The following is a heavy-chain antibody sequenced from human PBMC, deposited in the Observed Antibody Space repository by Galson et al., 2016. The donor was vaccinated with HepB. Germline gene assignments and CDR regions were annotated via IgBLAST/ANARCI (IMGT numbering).Heavy chain of an antibody. D-gene: IGHD2-2*01. CDR1: GYSISSGYF. CDR2: IFQSGNT. J-gene: IGHJ4*02. V-gene: IGHV4-38-2*01. CDR3: ARVVDPVLGEFDS. Sequence: ETLSLTCAVSGYSISSGYFWGWIRQPPGKGLEWIATIFQSGNTHHNPSLKSRVTISVDTSKNQLSLRLSSVTAADTAVYYCARVVDPVLGEFDSWGQGTLVTVSS.